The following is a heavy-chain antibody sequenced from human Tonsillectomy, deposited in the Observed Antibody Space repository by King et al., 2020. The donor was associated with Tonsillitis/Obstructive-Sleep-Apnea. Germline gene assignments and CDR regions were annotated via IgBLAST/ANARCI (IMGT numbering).Heavy chain of an antibody. CDR1: GGSISSSSYY. Sequence: QLQESGPGLVKPSETLSLTCTVSGGSISSSSYYWGWIRQPPGKGLEWIGSIYYSGSTYYNPSLKSRVTISVDTSKNQFSLKLSSVTAADTAVYYCARQQLSGDWFDPWGQGTLVTVSP. D-gene: IGHD6-6*01. CDR2: IYYSGST. CDR3: ARQQLSGDWFDP. V-gene: IGHV4-39*01. J-gene: IGHJ5*02.